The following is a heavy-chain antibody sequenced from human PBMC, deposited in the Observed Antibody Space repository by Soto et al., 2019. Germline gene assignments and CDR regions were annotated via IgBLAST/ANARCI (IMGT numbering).Heavy chain of an antibody. D-gene: IGHD2-2*01. CDR1: GGSISSSSYY. CDR3: ARPVLGIVVVPAATADDNYYYYMDV. V-gene: IGHV4-39*01. J-gene: IGHJ6*03. Sequence: PSETLSLTCTVSGGSISSSSYYWGWIRQPPGKGLEWIGSIYYSGSTYYNPSLKSRVTISVDTSKNQFSLKLSSVTAADTAVYYCARPVLGIVVVPAATADDNYYYYMDVWGKGTTVTVSS. CDR2: IYYSGST.